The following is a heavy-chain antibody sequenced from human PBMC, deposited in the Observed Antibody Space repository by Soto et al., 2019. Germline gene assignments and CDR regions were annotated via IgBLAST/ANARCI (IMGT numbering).Heavy chain of an antibody. CDR3: ARGAFGVVKGFAFDI. V-gene: IGHV1-69*02. Sequence: QVQLVQSGAEVKKPGSSVKVSCKASGGTFSSYTISWVRQAPGQGLEWMGRIIPILGIANYAQKFQGRVTITADKSTSTAYMELSSLRSEDTAVYCCARGAFGVVKGFAFDIWGQGTMVTVSS. D-gene: IGHD3-3*01. J-gene: IGHJ3*02. CDR1: GGTFSSYT. CDR2: IIPILGIA.